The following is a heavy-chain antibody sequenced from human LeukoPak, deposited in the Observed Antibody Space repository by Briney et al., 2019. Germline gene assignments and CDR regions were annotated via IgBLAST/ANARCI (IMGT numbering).Heavy chain of an antibody. CDR1: GGSVSSGSYY. V-gene: IGHV4-61*01. Sequence: PSETLSLTCTVSGGSVSSGSYYWSWIRQPPGKGLEWIGYIYYSGSTNYNPSLKSRVTISVDTSKNQFSLKLSSVTAADTAVYYCARPTSITMVRGLGAFDIWGQGTMVTVSS. J-gene: IGHJ3*02. CDR2: IYYSGST. D-gene: IGHD3-10*01. CDR3: ARPTSITMVRGLGAFDI.